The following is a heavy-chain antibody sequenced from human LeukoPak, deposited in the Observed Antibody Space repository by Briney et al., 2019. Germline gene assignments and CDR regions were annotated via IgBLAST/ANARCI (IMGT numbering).Heavy chain of an antibody. D-gene: IGHD7-27*01. CDR1: GGSLSSYY. Sequence: SETLSLTCPVSGGSLSSYYWSWVRQPPEKGRGWVGYIYYMVGTNYNPSLTSRVTIPVNTSKPQTSLKLSSVTAADTAVYYCASGTGVRSYSYSMDVWGKGTNVTDPS. CDR2: IYYMVGT. CDR3: ASGTGVRSYSYSMDV. V-gene: IGHV4-59*01. J-gene: IGHJ6*03.